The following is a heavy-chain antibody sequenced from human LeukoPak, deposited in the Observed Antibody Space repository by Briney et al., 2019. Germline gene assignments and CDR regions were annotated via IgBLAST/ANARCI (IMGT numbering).Heavy chain of an antibody. CDR3: ARESIVVVPTTMDDASDI. J-gene: IGHJ3*02. Sequence: GGSLRLSCVASGFNFNTYTMNWVRQTPGKGLEWVSSISSTSTYIYYADSVKGRFTISRDNAKISLYLEMNSLRAEDTAVYYCARESIVVVPTTMDDASDIWGQGTMVTVSS. V-gene: IGHV3-21*01. D-gene: IGHD2-2*01. CDR2: ISSTSTYI. CDR1: GFNFNTYT.